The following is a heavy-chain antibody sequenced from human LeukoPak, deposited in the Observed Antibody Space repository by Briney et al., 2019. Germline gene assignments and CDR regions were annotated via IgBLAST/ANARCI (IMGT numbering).Heavy chain of an antibody. J-gene: IGHJ4*02. CDR1: GGTFSSYA. V-gene: IGHV1-69*13. D-gene: IGHD3-3*01. Sequence: SVKVSCKAPGGTFSSYAISWVRQAPGQGLEWMGGIIPIFGTANYAQKFQGRVTITADESTSTAYMELSSLRSEDTAVYYCARSLRDFWSGFDYWGQGTLVTVSS. CDR2: IIPIFGTA. CDR3: ARSLRDFWSGFDY.